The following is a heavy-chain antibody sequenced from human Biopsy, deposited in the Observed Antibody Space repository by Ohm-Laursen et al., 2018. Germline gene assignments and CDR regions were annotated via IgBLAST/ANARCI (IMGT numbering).Heavy chain of an antibody. Sequence: SLRLSCTASGFSVSSNCMTWVRQAPGKGLECVSAIYRGGNTFYADSVKGRFTVSRETSKNTIYLQMNSLRAEDPARYYCATNLKASPGLMNFASWGQGPLVTVSS. V-gene: IGHV3-53*01. CDR2: IYRGGNT. J-gene: IGHJ4*02. CDR3: ATNLKASPGLMNFAS. CDR1: GFSVSSNC. D-gene: IGHD1-1*01.